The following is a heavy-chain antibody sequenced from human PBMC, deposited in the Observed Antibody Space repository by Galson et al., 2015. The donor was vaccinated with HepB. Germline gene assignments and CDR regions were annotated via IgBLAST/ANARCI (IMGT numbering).Heavy chain of an antibody. V-gene: IGHV1-46*01. J-gene: IGHJ4*02. D-gene: IGHD4-23*01. CDR2: LNPSGGGT. CDR1: GYTFTNHY. CDR3: ARGWGGLGYGGNRAYFDY. Sequence: SVKVSCKASGYTFTNHYMHWVRQAPGQGLEWMGTLNPSGGGTYYAQKFQDRVTMTRDTSTSTVYMDLKTVTSDDTAMYYCARGWGGLGYGGNRAYFDYWGQGSLFTVAS.